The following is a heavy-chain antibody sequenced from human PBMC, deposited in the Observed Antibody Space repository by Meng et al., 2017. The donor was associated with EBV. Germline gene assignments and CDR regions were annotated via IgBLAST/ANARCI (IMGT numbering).Heavy chain of an antibody. Sequence: EVHMVESGGGLVKPGESLKRSCAASEFTFTSARMNWVRQAPGKGLEWVGRIRSQVDGRTADYSAPVKGRFTISRDDSKHTLYLQMNSLKIEDSAVYYCTTDEGGSRFWGQGTLVTSPQ. V-gene: IGHV3-15*01. J-gene: IGHJ4*02. CDR3: TTDEGGSRF. D-gene: IGHD1-26*01. CDR2: IRSQVDGRTA. CDR1: EFTFTSAR.